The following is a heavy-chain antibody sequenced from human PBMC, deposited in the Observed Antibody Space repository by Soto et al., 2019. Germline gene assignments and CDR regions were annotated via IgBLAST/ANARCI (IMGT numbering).Heavy chain of an antibody. J-gene: IGHJ6*02. V-gene: IGHV1-24*01. Sequence: ASVKVSCKVSGYTLTELSMHWVRQAPGKGLEWVGGFDPEDGETIYAQKFQGRVTMTEDTSTDTAYMELSSLRSEDTAVYYCATESTIPHYYYYYGMDVWGQGTTVTVSS. CDR1: GYTLTELS. CDR3: ATESTIPHYYYYYGMDV. CDR2: FDPEDGET. D-gene: IGHD3-10*01.